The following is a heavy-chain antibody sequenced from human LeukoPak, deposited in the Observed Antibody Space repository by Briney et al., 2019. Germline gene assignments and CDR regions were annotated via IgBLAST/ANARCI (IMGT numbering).Heavy chain of an antibody. D-gene: IGHD1-20*01. Sequence: NPSETLSLTCTVSGGSISSYYWSWIRQPPGKGLEWIGYIYYSGSTNYNPSLKSRVTISVDTSKNQFSLKLSSVTAADTAVYYCASVYNWNYYYYMDVWGKGTTVTVSS. CDR1: GGSISSYY. J-gene: IGHJ6*03. CDR2: IYYSGST. V-gene: IGHV4-59*01. CDR3: ASVYNWNYYYYMDV.